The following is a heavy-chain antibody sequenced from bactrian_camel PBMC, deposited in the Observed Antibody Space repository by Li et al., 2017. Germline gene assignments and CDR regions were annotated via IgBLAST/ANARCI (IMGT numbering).Heavy chain of an antibody. V-gene: IGHV3S1*01. D-gene: IGHD1*01. CDR1: GFAFSSHY. J-gene: IGHJ4*01. CDR3: TNSPAYSIEYVGFEH. Sequence: HVQLVESGGGLVQPGGSLMLSSGASGFAFSSHYINWVRQAPGKGLEWVSTINSGGTTTYYSDSVKDRFTISRDNAKNTLFLQLNSLKTADTAMYYCTNSPAYSIEYVGFEHWGQGTQVTVS. CDR2: INSGGTTT.